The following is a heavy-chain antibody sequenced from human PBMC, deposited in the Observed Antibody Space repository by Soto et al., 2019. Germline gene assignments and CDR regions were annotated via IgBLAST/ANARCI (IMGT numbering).Heavy chain of an antibody. V-gene: IGHV4-34*01. Sequence: SETLSLTSAVEGGSFSGYYWSWIRQPPGKGLEWIGEINHRGSANYNPSLKSRGTISVATSKNQFSLKLSSVTAADTAVYYCASGITMVGGVIPRPYFDYWGRGPRVTVSS. CDR3: ASGITMVGGVIPRPYFDY. J-gene: IGHJ4*02. CDR1: GGSFSGYY. D-gene: IGHD3-10*01. CDR2: INHRGSA.